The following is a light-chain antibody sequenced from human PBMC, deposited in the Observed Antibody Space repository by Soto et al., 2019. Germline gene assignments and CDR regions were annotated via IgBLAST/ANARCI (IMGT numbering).Light chain of an antibody. V-gene: IGKV3-20*01. Sequence: EIVLTQSPGTLSLSPGERATLSCRASQSVSSSYLAWYQQKPGQAPRLLIYGASSRATGIPDRFSGSVSGTGFTLTISRLEPEDCAVYYCQQDGSSPPWTCGQGTKVEIK. J-gene: IGKJ1*01. CDR1: QSVSSSY. CDR2: GAS. CDR3: QQDGSSPPWT.